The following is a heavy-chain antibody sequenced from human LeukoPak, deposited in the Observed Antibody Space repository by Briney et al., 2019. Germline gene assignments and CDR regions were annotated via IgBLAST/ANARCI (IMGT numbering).Heavy chain of an antibody. V-gene: IGHV4-59*01. Sequence: SETLSLTCTVSGGSISSYYWSWIRQPPGKGLEWIGYIYYSGSTNYNPSLKSRVTISVDTSKNQFSLKLSSVTAADTAVYYCARTDILYYYYYMDVWGKGTTVTVSS. CDR2: IYYSGST. CDR1: GGSISSYY. J-gene: IGHJ6*03. CDR3: ARTDILYYYYYMDV. D-gene: IGHD5-12*01.